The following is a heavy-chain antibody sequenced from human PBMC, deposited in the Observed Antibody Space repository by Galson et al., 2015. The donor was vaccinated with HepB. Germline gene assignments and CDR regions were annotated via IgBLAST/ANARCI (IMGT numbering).Heavy chain of an antibody. CDR1: GFSIRNNW. V-gene: IGHV3-74*01. CDR3: SRDTFGPYDY. J-gene: IGHJ4*02. Sequence: SLRLSCAASGFSIRNNWMHWVRQVPGKGLVWVSRINEDGSTTNYADSVKGRFTISKDNAKNTLHLQMNNLGAEDTAVYYCSRDTFGPYDYWGQGTLVTVSS. CDR2: INEDGSTT. D-gene: IGHD3-16*01.